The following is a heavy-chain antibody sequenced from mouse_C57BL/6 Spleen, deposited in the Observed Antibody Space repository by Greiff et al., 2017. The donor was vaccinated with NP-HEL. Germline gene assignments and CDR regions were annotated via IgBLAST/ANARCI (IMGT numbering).Heavy chain of an antibody. CDR1: GYTFTSYW. CDR3: ARGGYDFYAMDY. V-gene: IGHV1-52*01. J-gene: IGHJ4*01. Sequence: VKLMESGAELVRPGSSVKLSCKASGYTFTSYWMHWVKQRPIQGLEWIGNIDPSDSETHYNQKFKDKATLTVDKSSSTAYMQLSSLTSEDSAVYYCARGGYDFYAMDYWGQGTSVTVSS. CDR2: IDPSDSET. D-gene: IGHD2-10*02.